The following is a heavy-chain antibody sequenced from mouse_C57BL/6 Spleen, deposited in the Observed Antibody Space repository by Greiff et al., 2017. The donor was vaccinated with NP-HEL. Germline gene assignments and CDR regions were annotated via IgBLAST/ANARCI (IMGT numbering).Heavy chain of an antibody. J-gene: IGHJ3*01. D-gene: IGHD2-1*01. CDR3: ARGDGNVFAY. Sequence: QLQQPGAELVKPWASVKMSCKASGYTFTSYWITWVKQRPGQGLEWIGDIYPGSGSTNYNEKFKSKATLTVDLSSSTAYMQLSSLTSEDSAVYYCARGDGNVFAYWGQGTLVTVSA. V-gene: IGHV1-55*01. CDR2: IYPGSGST. CDR1: GYTFTSYW.